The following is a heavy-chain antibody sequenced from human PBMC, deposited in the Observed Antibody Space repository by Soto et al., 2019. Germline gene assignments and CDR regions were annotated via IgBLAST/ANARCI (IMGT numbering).Heavy chain of an antibody. Sequence: QITLKESGPTLVKPTQTLTLTCTFSGFSLSNSGVGVGWIRQPPGKALEWLALIYWDDDKRYSPSLKSRLTITKDTSKSQVVLTMTNMDPVDTATYYCAHRRDGDGAFDIWGQGTMVTVSS. J-gene: IGHJ3*02. CDR3: AHRRDGDGAFDI. CDR2: IYWDDDK. CDR1: GFSLSNSGVG. V-gene: IGHV2-5*02.